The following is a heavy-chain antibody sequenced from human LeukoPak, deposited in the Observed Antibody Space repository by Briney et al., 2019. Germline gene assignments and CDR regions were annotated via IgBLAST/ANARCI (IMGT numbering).Heavy chain of an antibody. Sequence: ASVKVSCKASGYTFTSYDINWVRQATGQGLEWMGWMNPNSGNTGYAQKFQGRVTMTRNTSIGTAYMELSSLRSEDTAVYYCARGLRGEGDYGYWGQGTLVTVSS. CDR2: MNPNSGNT. CDR1: GYTFTSYD. J-gene: IGHJ4*02. V-gene: IGHV1-8*01. D-gene: IGHD4-17*01. CDR3: ARGLRGEGDYGY.